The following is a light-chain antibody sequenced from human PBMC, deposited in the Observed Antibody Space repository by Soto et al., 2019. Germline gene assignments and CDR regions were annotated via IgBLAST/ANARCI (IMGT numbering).Light chain of an antibody. J-gene: IGLJ2*01. CDR3: SSYAGSNNFVL. CDR2: EVT. V-gene: IGLV2-8*01. CDR1: SSDVGGYNY. Sequence: QSVLTQPASVSGSPGQSITISCTGTSSDVGGYNYVSWYQQHPGKAPKLMIYEVTKRPAGVPDRLSGSKFGNTASLTVSGLQDEDEATYYCSSYAGSNNFVLFGGGTKLTVL.